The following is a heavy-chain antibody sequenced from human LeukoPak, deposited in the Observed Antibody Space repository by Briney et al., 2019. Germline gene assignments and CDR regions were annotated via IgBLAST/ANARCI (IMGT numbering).Heavy chain of an antibody. Sequence: GASVKVSCKASGYTFTGYYMHWVRQAPGQGLEWMGWINPNSGGTNYAQKFQVRVPMTRDTSISTAYMELRRLRSDDTAVYYCARDLFGYDFWSGYSGYFDYWGQGTLVTVSS. J-gene: IGHJ4*02. CDR1: GYTFTGYY. V-gene: IGHV1-2*02. D-gene: IGHD3-3*01. CDR3: ARDLFGYDFWSGYSGYFDY. CDR2: INPNSGGT.